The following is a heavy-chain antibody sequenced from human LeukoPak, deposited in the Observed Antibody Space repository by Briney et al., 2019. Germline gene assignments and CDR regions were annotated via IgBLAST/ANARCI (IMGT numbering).Heavy chain of an antibody. D-gene: IGHD4-17*01. J-gene: IGHJ3*01. Sequence: PSETLSLTCTVSGVSISSSNSYWGWIRQPPGKGLEWIGSIYYSGNTYYNASLKSQVSISIDTSKNQFSLRLTSVTAADTSFYYCARVGHPTQRRVLSAVTIPTAGAFDFWGPGTLVTVSS. V-gene: IGHV4-39*01. CDR3: ARVGHPTQRRVLSAVTIPTAGAFDF. CDR1: GVSISSSNSY. CDR2: IYYSGNT.